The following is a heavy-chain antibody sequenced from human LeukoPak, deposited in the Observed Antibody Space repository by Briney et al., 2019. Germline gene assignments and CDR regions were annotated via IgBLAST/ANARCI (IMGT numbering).Heavy chain of an antibody. CDR1: GFTFSNYA. CDR3: ARDHVAGTGRFDY. Sequence: GGSLRLSCAASGFTFSNYAVMWVRQAPGQGLEWVSAITSGGAPRYADSVKGRFTISRDNSKNSLYLQMNSLRAEDTAVYYCARDHVAGTGRFDYWGQGTLVTVSS. D-gene: IGHD6-19*01. V-gene: IGHV3-69-1*01. CDR2: ITSGGAP. J-gene: IGHJ4*02.